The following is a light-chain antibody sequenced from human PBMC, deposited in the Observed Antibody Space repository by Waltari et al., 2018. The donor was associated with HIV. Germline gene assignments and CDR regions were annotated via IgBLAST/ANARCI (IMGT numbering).Light chain of an antibody. CDR3: QQYNNWPPAYT. V-gene: IGKV3-15*01. CDR1: QSVSTN. Sequence: EIMMTQSPATLSVSPGDTATLSCRASQSVSTNLAWYQQKPGQAPRLLFYDASTRATGVPASFSGGGSETEFTLTITSLQSEDFAVYYCQQYNNWPPAYTFGQGTKLEIK. CDR2: DAS. J-gene: IGKJ2*01.